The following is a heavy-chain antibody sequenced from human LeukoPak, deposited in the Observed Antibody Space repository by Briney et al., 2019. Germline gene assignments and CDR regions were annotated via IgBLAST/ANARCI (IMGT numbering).Heavy chain of an antibody. CDR3: ARAPGYSDYVFDY. CDR1: GFTFSSYA. V-gene: IGHV3-30-3*01. Sequence: GGSLRLSCAASGFTFSSYAMHWVRQAPGKGLEWVAVISYDGSNKYYADSVKGRFTISRDNSKNTLYLQMNSLRAEDTAVYYCARAPGYSDYVFDYWGQGALVTVSS. J-gene: IGHJ4*02. D-gene: IGHD5-12*01. CDR2: ISYDGSNK.